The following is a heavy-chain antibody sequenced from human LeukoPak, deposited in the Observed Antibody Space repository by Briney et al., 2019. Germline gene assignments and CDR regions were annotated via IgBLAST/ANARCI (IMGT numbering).Heavy chain of an antibody. J-gene: IGHJ4*02. CDR3: ARDRYNYGYEVDY. Sequence: GGSLRLSCAASGFTFSSYGINWVRQAPGKGLEWVSSISSSSSYIYYADSVKGRFTISRDNAKNSLYLQMNSLGAEDTAVYYCARDRYNYGYEVDYWGQGTLVTVSS. D-gene: IGHD5-18*01. V-gene: IGHV3-21*01. CDR2: ISSSSSYI. CDR1: GFTFSSYG.